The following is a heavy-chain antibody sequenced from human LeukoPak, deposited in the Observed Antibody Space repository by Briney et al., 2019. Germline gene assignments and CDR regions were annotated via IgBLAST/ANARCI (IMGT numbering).Heavy chain of an antibody. CDR2: ISWNSGSI. D-gene: IGHD2-15*01. CDR3: AEDVSLGYCSGGSCSAHFDY. V-gene: IGHV3-9*03. CDR1: GFIFDDYA. Sequence: GRSLRLSCAASGFIFDDYAMHWVRQAPGKGLEWVSGISWNSGSIAYADSVKGRFTISRDNAKNSLYLQMNSLRAEDMALYYCAEDVSLGYCSGGSCSAHFDYWGQGTLVTVSS. J-gene: IGHJ4*02.